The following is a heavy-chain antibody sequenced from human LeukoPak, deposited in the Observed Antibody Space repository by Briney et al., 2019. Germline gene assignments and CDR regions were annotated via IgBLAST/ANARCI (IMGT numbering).Heavy chain of an antibody. CDR1: GFTFDDYA. V-gene: IGHV3-9*01. CDR3: AKGSQVDITSPFDY. D-gene: IGHD3-22*01. CDR2: INWNSGSI. J-gene: IGHJ4*02. Sequence: GGSLRLSCAASGFTFDDYAMHWVRQAPGKGLEWASGINWNSGSIGYADSVKGRFTISRDNAKNSLYLQMNSLRAEDTALYYCAKGSQVDITSPFDYWGQGTLVTVSS.